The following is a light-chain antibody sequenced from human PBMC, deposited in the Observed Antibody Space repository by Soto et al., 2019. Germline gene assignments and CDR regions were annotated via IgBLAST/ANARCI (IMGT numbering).Light chain of an antibody. V-gene: IGKV1-39*01. Sequence: DIQMTQSPSSLSASVGDRVTITCRASQSISTYLNWYQQKPGKAPKLLIYAASSLQSGVPSRFSGSGSGTDFTLTISRLQPEDFATYYCQQSYSTLTWTFAQGTKVDIK. J-gene: IGKJ1*01. CDR2: AAS. CDR1: QSISTY. CDR3: QQSYSTLTWT.